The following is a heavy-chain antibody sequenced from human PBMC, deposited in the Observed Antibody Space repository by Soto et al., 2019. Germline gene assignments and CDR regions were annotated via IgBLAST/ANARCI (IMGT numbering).Heavy chain of an antibody. CDR1: GFTFGSYA. CDR3: ATGELVGATVDY. D-gene: IGHD1-26*01. CDR2: ISGSGGST. J-gene: IGHJ4*02. V-gene: IGHV3-23*01. Sequence: HLGGSLRLSCAASGFTFGSYAMSWVRQAPGKGLEWVSTISGSGGSTYYADSVKGRFTISRDNSKNTVYLQMNSLRAEDTAVYYCATGELVGATVDYWGQGTLVTVPS.